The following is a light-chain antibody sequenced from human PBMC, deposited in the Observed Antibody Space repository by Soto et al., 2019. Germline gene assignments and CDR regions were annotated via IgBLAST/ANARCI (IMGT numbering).Light chain of an antibody. CDR1: QSVSNNY. J-gene: IGKJ4*01. Sequence: VLTQSPGTLSLSPGERATLSCRASQSVSNNYLAWYQQKPGQAPRLLIYDASSRATGIPDRFSGSGSGTDFTLTISCLQSEDFATYYCQQYHSYPLTFGGGTKVDIK. CDR2: DAS. CDR3: QQYHSYPLT. V-gene: IGKV3-20*01.